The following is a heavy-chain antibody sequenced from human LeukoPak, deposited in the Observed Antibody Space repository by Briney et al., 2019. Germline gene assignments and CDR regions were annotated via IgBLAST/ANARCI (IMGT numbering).Heavy chain of an antibody. J-gene: IGHJ4*02. V-gene: IGHV3-49*04. D-gene: IGHD3-22*01. CDR2: IRSKAYGGTA. CDR3: ARGLTVTGAKYYFDS. CDR1: GFSFGDYA. Sequence: PGGSLRLPCTTSGFSFGDYAMSWVRQAPGKGLEWVGLIRSKAYGGTAEYAASVKGRFSISRDDSKSIAYLQMNSLTTEDTAMYFCARGLTVTGAKYYFDSWGQRTLVTVSS.